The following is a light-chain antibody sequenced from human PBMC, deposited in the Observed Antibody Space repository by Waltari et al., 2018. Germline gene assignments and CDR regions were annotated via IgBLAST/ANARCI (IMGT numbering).Light chain of an antibody. J-gene: IGKJ1*01. V-gene: IGKV1-39*01. Sequence: DIQMTQSPSSLSASVGDRVTITCRASQRISSYLHWYQEKAGKAPKLLIYAASTLQSGVPSRFSGSGSGADFTLTISSLQPEDFATYYCQQSYTTPWTFGQGTKVEIK. CDR1: QRISSY. CDR2: AAS. CDR3: QQSYTTPWT.